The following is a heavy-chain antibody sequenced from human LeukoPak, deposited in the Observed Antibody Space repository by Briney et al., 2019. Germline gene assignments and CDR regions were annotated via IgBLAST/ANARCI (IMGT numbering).Heavy chain of an antibody. CDR2: INHSGST. CDR3: ARDRIWFGELNWFDP. Sequence: SETLSLTCAVYGGSFSGYYWSWLRQPPGKGLEWIGEINHSGSTNYNPSLKSRVTISVDTSKNQFSLKLSSVTAADTAVYYCARDRIWFGELNWFDPWGQGTLVTVSS. V-gene: IGHV4-34*01. D-gene: IGHD3-10*01. CDR1: GGSFSGYY. J-gene: IGHJ5*02.